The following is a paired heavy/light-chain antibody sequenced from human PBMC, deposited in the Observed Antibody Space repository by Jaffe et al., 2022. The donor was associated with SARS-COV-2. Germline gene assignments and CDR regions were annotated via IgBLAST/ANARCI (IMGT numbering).Heavy chain of an antibody. CDR2: IYTSGTT. Sequence: QVQLQESGPGLVKPSQTLSLTCTVSGGSISSGTYYWSWIRQPAGKGLEWIGLIYTSGTTNYNPSLKSRVTISVDTSKNQFSLKLSSVTAADTAVYYCAREGVTMIVSWGQGTLVTVSS. CDR3: AREGVTMIVS. J-gene: IGHJ5*02. D-gene: IGHD3-22*01. CDR1: GGSISSGTYY. V-gene: IGHV4-61*02.
Light chain of an antibody. CDR1: QSISNY. Sequence: DIQMTQSPSSLSASIGDRVTITCRTSQSISNYLNWYQQKPGKAPKLLIYAVSSLQSGVPSRFSGSGSGTEFTLTISSLQVEDSATYYCQQSDSSPWTFGQGTKVEIK. CDR3: QQSDSSPWT. J-gene: IGKJ1*01. CDR2: AVS. V-gene: IGKV1-39*01.